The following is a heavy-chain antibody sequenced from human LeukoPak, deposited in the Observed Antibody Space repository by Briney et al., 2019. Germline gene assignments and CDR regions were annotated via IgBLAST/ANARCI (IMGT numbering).Heavy chain of an antibody. CDR1: GGSFSGYY. CDR2: INHSGST. D-gene: IGHD3-3*01. Sequence: PSETLSLTCAVYGGSFSGYYWSWIRQPPGKGLEWIGEINHSGSTNYNPSLKSRVTISVDTSKNQFSLKLSSVTATDTAVYYCARGREWLYWGQGTLVTVSS. J-gene: IGHJ4*02. V-gene: IGHV4-34*01. CDR3: ARGREWLY.